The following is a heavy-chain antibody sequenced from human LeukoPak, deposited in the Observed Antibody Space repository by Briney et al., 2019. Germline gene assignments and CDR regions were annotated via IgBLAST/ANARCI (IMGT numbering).Heavy chain of an antibody. D-gene: IGHD5-18*01. CDR1: GYTFTSYD. CDR3: AREYSYVPFDY. J-gene: IGHJ4*02. V-gene: IGHV1-8*03. CDR2: MNPNSGNT. Sequence: GASVKVSCKASGYTFTSYDINWVRQATGQGLEWMGWMNPNSGNTGYAQKFQGRVTITRNTSISTAYMELSSLRSEDTAVYYCAREYSYVPFDYWGQGTLVTVSS.